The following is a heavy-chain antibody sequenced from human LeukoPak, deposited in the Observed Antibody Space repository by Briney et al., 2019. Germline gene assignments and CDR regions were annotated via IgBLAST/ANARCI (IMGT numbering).Heavy chain of an antibody. J-gene: IGHJ4*02. D-gene: IGHD1-26*01. CDR3: AKALGGSGSYWAPFDY. Sequence: GGSLRLSCAASGFTFSSYGMHWVRQAPGKGLEWVAVISYDGSNKYYADSVKGRFTISRDDSKNTLYLQMNSLRAEDTAVYYCAKALGGSGSYWAPFDYWGQGTLVTVSS. V-gene: IGHV3-30*18. CDR1: GFTFSSYG. CDR2: ISYDGSNK.